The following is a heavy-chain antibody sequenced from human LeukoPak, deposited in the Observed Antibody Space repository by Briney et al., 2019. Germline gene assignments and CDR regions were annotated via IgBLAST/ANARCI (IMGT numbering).Heavy chain of an antibody. CDR3: ARAMGGPPDV. D-gene: IGHD3-16*01. CDR1: GFTFSNFW. V-gene: IGHV3-74*01. J-gene: IGHJ6*04. CDR2: INNDGYST. Sequence: PGGSLRLSCAASGFTFSNFWMHWVRQAPGKGLVWVSRINNDGYSTNYADSVKGRFTISRDNAKNTVYLQMNSLRAEDTAVYYCARAMGGPPDVWGKGTTVTVSS.